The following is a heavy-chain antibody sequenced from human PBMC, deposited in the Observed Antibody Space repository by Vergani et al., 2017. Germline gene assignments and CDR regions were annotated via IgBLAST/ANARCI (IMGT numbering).Heavy chain of an antibody. Sequence: EVQLVETGGGLIQPGGSLRLSCAASGFTVSSNYMSWVRQAPGKGLEWVSVIYSGGSTYYADSVKGRFTISRDNSKNTLYLQMNSLRAEDTAVYYCARAPPTYYYYDYMDVWGKGTTVTVSS. J-gene: IGHJ6*03. CDR3: ARAPPTYYYYDYMDV. CDR2: IYSGGST. CDR1: GFTVSSNY. V-gene: IGHV3-53*02.